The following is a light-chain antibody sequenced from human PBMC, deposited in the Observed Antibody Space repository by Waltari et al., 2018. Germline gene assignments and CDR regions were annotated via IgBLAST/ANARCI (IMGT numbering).Light chain of an antibody. CDR1: QNVNNN. Sequence: EKVMTQSPATLSVSPGERATLSCRASQNVNNNLAWYQRKPGRAPRLLIYDASTRATGIPARFSGGGSGTEFTLSISSLQSEDFAVYYCQQYDNWPLTFGLGTKLEIK. J-gene: IGKJ2*01. CDR3: QQYDNWPLT. V-gene: IGKV3-15*01. CDR2: DAS.